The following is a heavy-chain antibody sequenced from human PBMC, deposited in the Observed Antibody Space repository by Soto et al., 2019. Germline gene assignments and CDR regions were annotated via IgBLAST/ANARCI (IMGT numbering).Heavy chain of an antibody. CDR3: ARREDTFDF. CDR2: VYSSGRT. V-gene: IGHV4-4*07. Sequence: WTWTRQPAGKGLEWLGRVYSSGRTTYNPSLKSRLTMSVDTSKNQFSLHLTSVTAADTAVYYCARREDTFDFWGQGMLVTVSS. J-gene: IGHJ4*02.